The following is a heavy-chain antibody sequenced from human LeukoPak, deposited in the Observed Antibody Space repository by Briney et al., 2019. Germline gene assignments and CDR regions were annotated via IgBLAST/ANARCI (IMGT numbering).Heavy chain of an antibody. CDR2: ISSSSSTI. J-gene: IGHJ4*02. V-gene: IGHV3-48*01. D-gene: IGHD6-13*01. CDR1: RFTFSIFA. CDR3: ARDRGRWPDS. Sequence: GGSLRLSCAASRFTFSIFAMNWVRQAPGKGLEGLSYISSSSSTIYYADSVKGRFTISRDNAKNSLYLQLNSLRPEDTGLYYCARDRGRWPDSWGQGTLVTVSS.